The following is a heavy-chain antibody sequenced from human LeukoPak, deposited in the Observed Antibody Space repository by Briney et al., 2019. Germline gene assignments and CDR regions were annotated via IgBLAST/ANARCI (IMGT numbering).Heavy chain of an antibody. D-gene: IGHD5-18*01. V-gene: IGHV3-21*01. Sequence: GGSLSLSCAAAGFTFSSYSMNWVRQATGKGLEWVASISSSGSYIYYADSVKGRFTISRDNAKNSLYLQMNSLRAEDTAVYYCARADWDTAMIDYWGQGTLVTVSS. CDR1: GFTFSSYS. J-gene: IGHJ4*02. CDR3: ARADWDTAMIDY. CDR2: ISSSGSYI.